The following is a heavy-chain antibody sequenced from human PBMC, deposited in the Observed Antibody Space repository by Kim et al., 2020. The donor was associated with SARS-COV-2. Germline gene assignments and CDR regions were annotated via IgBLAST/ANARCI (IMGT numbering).Heavy chain of an antibody. D-gene: IGHD3-10*01. Sequence: GGSLRLSCAASGFTFSSYWMSWVRQAPGKGLEWVANIKQDGSEKYYVDSVKGRFTISRDNAKNSLYLQMNSLRAEDTAVYYCARDNIPPIYGSGIGDYYYYGMDVWGQGTTVTVSS. CDR3: ARDNIPPIYGSGIGDYYYYGMDV. CDR2: IKQDGSEK. J-gene: IGHJ6*02. CDR1: GFTFSSYW. V-gene: IGHV3-7*01.